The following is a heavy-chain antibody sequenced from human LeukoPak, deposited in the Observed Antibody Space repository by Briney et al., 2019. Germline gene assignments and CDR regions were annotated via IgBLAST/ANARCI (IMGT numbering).Heavy chain of an antibody. CDR2: ISGSGGTT. CDR3: VRAQGPSTSSPWFDP. Sequence: GGSLRLSCVASGFTFSSCAMNWVRQAPGKGLEWVSTISGSGGTTYYADSVKGRFTISRDNSKSTLYLQMDRLRAEDTAVYYCVRAQGPSTSSPWFDPWGQGTLVTVSS. V-gene: IGHV3-23*01. J-gene: IGHJ5*02. CDR1: GFTFSSCA. D-gene: IGHD6-6*01.